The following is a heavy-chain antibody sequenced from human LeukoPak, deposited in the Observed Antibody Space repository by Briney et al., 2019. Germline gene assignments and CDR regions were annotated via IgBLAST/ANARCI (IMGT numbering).Heavy chain of an antibody. J-gene: IGHJ3*02. CDR1: GYSISSDYY. CDR3: SRNTSTVTTSRHDAFDI. V-gene: IGHV4-38-2*01. CDR2: IYQSVST. Sequence: SETLSLTCAVSGYSISSDYYWGWIRQPSGKGLEWIGSIYQSVSTYYNPSLKSRVTISVDTSKNQFSLKLSSVTAPDTAVYYCSRNTSTVTTSRHDAFDIWGQGTMVTVSS. D-gene: IGHD4-17*01.